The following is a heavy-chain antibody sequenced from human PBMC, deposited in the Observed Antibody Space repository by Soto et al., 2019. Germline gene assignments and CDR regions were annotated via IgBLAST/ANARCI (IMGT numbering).Heavy chain of an antibody. D-gene: IGHD4-4*01. CDR3: ARENRRDGYSLDY. CDR1: GFTFSSYD. J-gene: IGHJ4*02. V-gene: IGHV3-13*01. CDR2: IGTAGDT. Sequence: GGSLRLSCAASGFTFSSYDMHWVRQATGKGLEWVSAIGTAGDTYYPGSVKGRFTISRENAKNSLYLQMNSLRAEDTAVYYCARENRRDGYSLDYWGQGTLVTVSS.